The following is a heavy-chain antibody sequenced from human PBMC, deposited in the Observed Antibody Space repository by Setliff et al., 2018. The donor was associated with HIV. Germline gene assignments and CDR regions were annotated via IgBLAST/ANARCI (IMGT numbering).Heavy chain of an antibody. V-gene: IGHV1-69*05. CDR1: GGTFSSYA. D-gene: IGHD3-16*01. CDR3: ASSRRGSYAIDN. Sequence: ASVKVSCKASGGTFSSYAISWVRQAPGQGLEWMGGIIPIFDTANYAQKFQGRVSITTDESTSTAYMELTSLKSEDTAVYYCASSRRGSYAIDNWGREPWSPSPQ. J-gene: IGHJ4*02. CDR2: IIPIFDTA.